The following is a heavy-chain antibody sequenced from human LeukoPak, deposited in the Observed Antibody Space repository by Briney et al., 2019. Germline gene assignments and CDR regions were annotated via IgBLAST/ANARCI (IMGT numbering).Heavy chain of an antibody. CDR2: IKQDVREK. J-gene: IGHJ6*02. D-gene: IGHD2-2*01. CDR1: GFSFSSYW. CDR3: AREIVVVPAAITYYYGMDV. Sequence: GGSLRLSCAASGFSFSSYWMSWVRQAPGKGLEWVANIKQDVREKYYVDSVKGRFTISRDNAKNSLYLQMNSLRAEDTAVYYCAREIVVVPAAITYYYGMDVWGQGTTVTVSS. V-gene: IGHV3-7*01.